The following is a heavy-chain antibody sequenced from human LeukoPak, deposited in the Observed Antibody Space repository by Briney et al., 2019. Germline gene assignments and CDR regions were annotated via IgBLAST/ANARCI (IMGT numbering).Heavy chain of an antibody. J-gene: IGHJ4*02. D-gene: IGHD4-17*01. Sequence: GGSLRLSCAASGFTFSMNWMSWVRQAPGKGPEWVANIKQDGSEKYYVDSVKGRFTISRDNAKMSLYLQMNSLRAEDTAVYYCAREVYGDNYFDYWGQGTLVTVSS. CDR2: IKQDGSEK. V-gene: IGHV3-7*05. CDR3: AREVYGDNYFDY. CDR1: GFTFSMNW.